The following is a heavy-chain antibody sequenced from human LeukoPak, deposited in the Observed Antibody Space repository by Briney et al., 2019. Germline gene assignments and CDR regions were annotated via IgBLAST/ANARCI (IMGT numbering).Heavy chain of an antibody. V-gene: IGHV4-59*08. CDR1: GGSISTYY. J-gene: IGHJ4*02. CDR3: ARVVYYGDYFPFDY. CDR2: IYYSGNT. Sequence: PSETLSLTCTVSGGSISTYYWSWIRQPPGKGLEWIGYIYYSGNTNYNPSLKSRVTISVDTSKNQFSLKLNSVTAADTAVYYCARVVYYGDYFPFDYWGQGTLVTVSS. D-gene: IGHD4-17*01.